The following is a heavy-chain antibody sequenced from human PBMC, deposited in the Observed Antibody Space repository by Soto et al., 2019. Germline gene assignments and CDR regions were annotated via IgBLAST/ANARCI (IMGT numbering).Heavy chain of an antibody. Sequence: QVQLVESGGGVVQPGRSLRLSCAASGFTFSSYGMHWVRQAPGKGREWVAVIWYDGSNKYYADSVKGRFTISRDNSKNTLYLQMNSLRAEDTAVYYCASTVAGTGLYFDLWGRGTLVTVSS. J-gene: IGHJ2*01. D-gene: IGHD6-19*01. V-gene: IGHV3-33*01. CDR2: IWYDGSNK. CDR1: GFTFSSYG. CDR3: ASTVAGTGLYFDL.